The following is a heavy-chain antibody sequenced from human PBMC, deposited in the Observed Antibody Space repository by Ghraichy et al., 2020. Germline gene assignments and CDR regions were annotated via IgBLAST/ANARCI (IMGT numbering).Heavy chain of an antibody. J-gene: IGHJ4*02. CDR1: GFTFSSYE. Sequence: GESLNISCAASGFTFSSYEMNWVRQAPGKGLEWVSYISSSGSTIYYADSVKGRFTISRDNAKNSLYLQMNSLRAEDTAVYYCARLHDSSGIDYWGQGTLVTVSS. V-gene: IGHV3-48*03. D-gene: IGHD3-22*01. CDR2: ISSSGSTI. CDR3: ARLHDSSGIDY.